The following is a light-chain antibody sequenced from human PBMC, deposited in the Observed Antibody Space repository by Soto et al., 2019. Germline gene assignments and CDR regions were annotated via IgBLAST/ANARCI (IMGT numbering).Light chain of an antibody. Sequence: EIAMTQSPATLSVSPGERATLSCRASQSVSSYLAWYQQKPGQAPRLLIYGASTRATGIPARFSGSGSGTEFTLTISSLQSEDFAVYYCQQYNNWPRTFGQGTKVEIK. CDR2: GAS. CDR1: QSVSSY. CDR3: QQYNNWPRT. J-gene: IGKJ1*01. V-gene: IGKV3-15*01.